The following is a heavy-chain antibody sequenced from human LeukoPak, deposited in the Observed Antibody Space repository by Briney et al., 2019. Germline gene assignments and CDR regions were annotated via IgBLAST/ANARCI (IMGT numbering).Heavy chain of an antibody. D-gene: IGHD2-15*01. CDR2: IYYSGGT. Sequence: SETLSLTCTVSGGSISSYYWSWIRQPPGKGLEWIGYIYYSGGTNYNPSLKSRVTISVDTSKNQFSLKLSSVTAADTAVYYCAREHCSGGSCYSIYYYYYMDVWGKGTTVTVSS. CDR3: AREHCSGGSCYSIYYYYYMDV. V-gene: IGHV4-59*01. J-gene: IGHJ6*03. CDR1: GGSISSYY.